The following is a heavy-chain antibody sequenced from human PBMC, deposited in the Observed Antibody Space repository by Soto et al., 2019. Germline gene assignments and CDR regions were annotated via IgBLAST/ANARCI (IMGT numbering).Heavy chain of an antibody. V-gene: IGHV5-10-1*01. CDR1: GYTFTTFW. CDR3: ARDSSPTLSNNLYSYYYGMDV. CDR2: IDPSDSYT. Sequence: GESLKISCEGSGYTFTTFWISWVRQVPGKGLEWVGRIDPSDSYTSYSPSFQGHVTISVDKSISTAYLQWSNLKASDTAMYYCARDSSPTLSNNLYSYYYGMDVWGQGTTVTVSS. J-gene: IGHJ6*02. D-gene: IGHD4-4*01.